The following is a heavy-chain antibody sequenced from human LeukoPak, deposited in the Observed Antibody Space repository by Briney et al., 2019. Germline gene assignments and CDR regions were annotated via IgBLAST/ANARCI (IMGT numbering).Heavy chain of an antibody. V-gene: IGHV3-7*01. Sequence: GVSLRLSCAASGFTFSSYWMSWVRQAPGKGLEWVSYINRSGSEKYYVDSVKGRNTISRDNSKNSLYLQMHSLRAEDTAVYYGARDIATGPCDIWGQGTMVTVSS. J-gene: IGHJ3*02. D-gene: IGHD6-13*01. CDR2: INRSGSEK. CDR1: GFTFSSYW. CDR3: ARDIATGPCDI.